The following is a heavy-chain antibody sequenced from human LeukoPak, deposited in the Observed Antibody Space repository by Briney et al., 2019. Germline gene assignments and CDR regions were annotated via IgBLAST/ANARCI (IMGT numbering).Heavy chain of an antibody. J-gene: IGHJ3*02. CDR2: ISSSSSTI. CDR1: GFTFSTYS. V-gene: IGHV3-48*01. Sequence: GGSLRLSCAASGFTFSTYSMNWVRQAPGKGLEWVSYISSSSSTIYNADSVKGRFAISRDNAKNSLYLQMNSLSAEDTAVYYCARDSPPDIWGQGTMVTVSS. CDR3: ARDSPPDI.